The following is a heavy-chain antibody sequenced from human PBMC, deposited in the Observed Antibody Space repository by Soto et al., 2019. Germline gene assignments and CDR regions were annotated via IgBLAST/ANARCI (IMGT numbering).Heavy chain of an antibody. Sequence: EVQLLESGGGLVQPGGSLRLSCAASGFTFSSYAMSWVRQAPGKGLEWVSAISGSGCSTYYADSVKGRFTISRDNSKNTLYLQMNSLRAEDTAVYYCAKDSLDIVVVVAATRSPEDWFDPWGQGTLVTVSS. CDR3: AKDSLDIVVVVAATRSPEDWFDP. CDR2: ISGSGCST. J-gene: IGHJ5*02. D-gene: IGHD2-15*01. V-gene: IGHV3-23*01. CDR1: GFTFSSYA.